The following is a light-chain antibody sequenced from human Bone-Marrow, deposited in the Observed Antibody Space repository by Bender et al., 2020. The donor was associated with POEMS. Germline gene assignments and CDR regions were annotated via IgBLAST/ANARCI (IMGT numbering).Light chain of an antibody. J-gene: IGLJ2*01. CDR1: SSNTGSGYD. CDR3: ATWDDSLSGPVV. CDR2: GYN. V-gene: IGLV1-40*01. Sequence: QSVLTQPPSVSGAPGQRVTISCTGSSSNTGSGYDINWYQHLPGTAPKLLIYGYNNRPSGVPDRFSGSKSGTSASLAITGLQAEDEADYYCATWDDSLSGPVVFGGGTKLTVL.